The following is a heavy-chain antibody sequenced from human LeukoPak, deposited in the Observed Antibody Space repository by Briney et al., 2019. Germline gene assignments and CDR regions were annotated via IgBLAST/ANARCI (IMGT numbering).Heavy chain of an antibody. CDR1: GFPFSSYG. CDR2: ISYDGSYK. D-gene: IGHD6-19*01. CDR3: ANGEGAVTGEFDY. J-gene: IGHJ4*02. Sequence: GGSLRLSCAASGFPFSSYGMHWVRQAPGKGLEWVAGISYDGSYKSYADSVKGRFTPSRDNAKNTVFLQMNSLRAEDTAVYYCANGEGAVTGEFDYWGQETLVTVSS. V-gene: IGHV3-30*18.